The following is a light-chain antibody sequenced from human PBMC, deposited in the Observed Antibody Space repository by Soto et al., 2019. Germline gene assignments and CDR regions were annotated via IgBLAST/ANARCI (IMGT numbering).Light chain of an antibody. J-gene: IGKJ2*01. CDR1: QALNSY. CDR3: QELHSYPYT. V-gene: IGKV1-9*01. CDR2: VAT. Sequence: DIQLTQSPSFLSASVGDRVTITCRASQALNSYLSWYQQRPGKAPKLLIFVATSLQSGVPSRFSGSGSATEFNLTISSLQPEDSATYYCQELHSYPYTFGQGTKLEIK.